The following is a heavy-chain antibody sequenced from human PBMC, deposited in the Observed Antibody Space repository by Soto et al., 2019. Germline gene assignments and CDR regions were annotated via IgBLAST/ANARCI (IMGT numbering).Heavy chain of an antibody. CDR1: GFTFSSYA. Sequence: GGSLRLSCAASGFTFSSYAMSWVRQAPGKGLEWVSAISGSGGSTYYADSVKGRFTISRDNSKNTLYLQMNSLRAEDTAVYYCANYKGYCSGGSCLNWFDPWGQGTLVTVSS. J-gene: IGHJ5*02. CDR2: ISGSGGST. CDR3: ANYKGYCSGGSCLNWFDP. V-gene: IGHV3-23*01. D-gene: IGHD2-15*01.